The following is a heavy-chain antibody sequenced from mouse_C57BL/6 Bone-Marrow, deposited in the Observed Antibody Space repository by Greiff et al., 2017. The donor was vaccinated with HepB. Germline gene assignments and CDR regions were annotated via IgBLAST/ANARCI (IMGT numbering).Heavy chain of an antibody. V-gene: IGHV1-64*01. CDR3: ARTGKLRLLMDY. J-gene: IGHJ4*01. Sequence: QVQLQQPGAELVKPGASVKLSCKASGYTFTSYWMHWVKQRPGQGLEWIGMIHPNSGSTNYNEKFKSKATLAVDKSSSTAYMQLSSLTSEDSAVYYCARTGKLRLLMDYWGQGTSVTVSS. CDR1: GYTFTSYW. D-gene: IGHD3-2*02. CDR2: IHPNSGST.